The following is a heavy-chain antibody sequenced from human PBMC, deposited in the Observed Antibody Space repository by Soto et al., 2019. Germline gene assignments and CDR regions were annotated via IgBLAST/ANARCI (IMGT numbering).Heavy chain of an antibody. CDR1: GGTFSSYA. CDR2: IIPIFGTA. Sequence: SVKVSCKASGGTFSSYAISWVRQAPGQGLEWMGGIIPIFGTANYAQKFQGRVTITADESTSTAYMELSSLRSEDTAVYYCARVIKGGSRTSWFDPWGQGTLVTVSS. J-gene: IGHJ5*02. D-gene: IGHD2-15*01. CDR3: ARVIKGGSRTSWFDP. V-gene: IGHV1-69*13.